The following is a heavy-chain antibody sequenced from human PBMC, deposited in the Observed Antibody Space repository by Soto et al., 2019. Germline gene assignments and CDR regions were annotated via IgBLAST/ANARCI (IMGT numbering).Heavy chain of an antibody. CDR2: VHYSGST. V-gene: IGHV4-59*01. Sequence: SETLSLTCTVSGGSISSYYWSWIRQPPGKGLEWIGYVHYSGSTNYNPSLKSRVTISADTSKNQFSLKLNSVTAADTAVFYCARVSGSGYDYWGQGTLVAVSS. CDR1: GGSISSYY. D-gene: IGHD3-10*01. CDR3: ARVSGSGYDY. J-gene: IGHJ4*02.